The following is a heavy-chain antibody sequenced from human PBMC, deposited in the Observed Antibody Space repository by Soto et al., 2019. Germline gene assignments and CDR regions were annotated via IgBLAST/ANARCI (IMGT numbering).Heavy chain of an antibody. V-gene: IGHV2-70*11. Sequence: SGPMLVNPTQTLTLTCTFSGFSLSTSGMCVSWIRQPPGKALEWLARIDWDDDKYYSTSLKTRLTISKDTSKNQVVLTMTNMDPVDTATYYCARIRGYSYSYYYGMDVWGQGTTVTVSS. D-gene: IGHD5-18*01. J-gene: IGHJ6*02. CDR3: ARIRGYSYSYYYGMDV. CDR1: GFSLSTSGMC. CDR2: IDWDDDK.